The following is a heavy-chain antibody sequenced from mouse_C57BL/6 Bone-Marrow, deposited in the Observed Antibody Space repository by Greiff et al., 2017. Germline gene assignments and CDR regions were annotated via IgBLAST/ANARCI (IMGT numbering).Heavy chain of an antibody. J-gene: IGHJ2*01. D-gene: IGHD2-2*01. Sequence: EVQLMESGAELVKPGASVKLSCTASGFNIKDYYMHWVKQRTEQGLEWIGRLAPEDGETKYAQKFQGKATITADTSANTAYLQLSSLTSEDTAVYYCARGGYDGDYWGQGTTLTVSS. CDR3: ARGGYDGDY. CDR1: GFNIKDYY. CDR2: LAPEDGET. V-gene: IGHV14-2*01.